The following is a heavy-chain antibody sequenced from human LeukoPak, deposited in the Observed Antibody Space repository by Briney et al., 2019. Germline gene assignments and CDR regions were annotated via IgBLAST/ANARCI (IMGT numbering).Heavy chain of an antibody. CDR2: IIPIFGTA. CDR1: GGTFSSYA. J-gene: IGHJ6*03. D-gene: IGHD6-13*01. CDR3: ARQQLVNYYYYYIDV. V-gene: IGHV1-69*05. Sequence: SVKVSCKASGGTFSSYAISWVRQAPGQGLEWMGGIIPIFGTANYAQKFQGRVTITTDESTSTAYMELSSLRSEDTAVYYCARQQLVNYYYYYIDVWGKGTTVTVSS.